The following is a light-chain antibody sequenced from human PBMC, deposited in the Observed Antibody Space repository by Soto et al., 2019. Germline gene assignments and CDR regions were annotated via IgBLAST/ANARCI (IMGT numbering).Light chain of an antibody. CDR2: DAS. CDR1: QSVSSSY. CDR3: QQYGDSPWT. Sequence: IVLTQSPATLSLSPGERATPSCRASQSVSSSYLTWYQQKGGQAPRLLIYDASNRATGIPARFSGSGSGTDFTLTISRLEPEDFAVYYCQQYGDSPWTFGQGTKVDIK. V-gene: IGKV3-20*01. J-gene: IGKJ1*01.